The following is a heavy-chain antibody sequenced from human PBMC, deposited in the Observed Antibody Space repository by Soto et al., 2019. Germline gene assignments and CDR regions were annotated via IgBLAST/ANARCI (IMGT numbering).Heavy chain of an antibody. CDR3: ASAPSNYDFWSGYCHFDY. D-gene: IGHD3-3*01. Sequence: QVQLVQSGAEVKKPGSSVKVSCKASGGTFSSYAISWVRQAPGQGLEWMGGIIPIFGTANYAQKFQGRVTITADESTSTAYMELSSLRSEDTAVYYCASAPSNYDFWSGYCHFDYGGQGTLVTVSS. CDR2: IIPIFGTA. CDR1: GGTFSSYA. V-gene: IGHV1-69*01. J-gene: IGHJ4*02.